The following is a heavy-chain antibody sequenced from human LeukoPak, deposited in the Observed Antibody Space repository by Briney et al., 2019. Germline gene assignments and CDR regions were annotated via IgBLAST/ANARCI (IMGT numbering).Heavy chain of an antibody. CDR2: INPNSGGT. CDR3: ARDRIQLWSIAEYYFDY. CDR1: GYTFTGYY. Sequence: GASVTVSCKASGYTFTGYYMHWVRQAPGQGLEWMGWINPNSGGTNYAQKFQGRVTMTRDTSISTAYMELSRLRSDDTAVYYCARDRIQLWSIAEYYFDYWGQGTLVTVSS. D-gene: IGHD5-18*01. V-gene: IGHV1-2*02. J-gene: IGHJ4*02.